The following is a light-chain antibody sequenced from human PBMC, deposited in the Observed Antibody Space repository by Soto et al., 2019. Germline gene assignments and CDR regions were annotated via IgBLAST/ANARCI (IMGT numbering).Light chain of an antibody. V-gene: IGKV1-5*03. CDR2: KES. CDR3: QQYNTYPIT. CDR1: QSISYC. J-gene: IGKJ5*01. Sequence: DIQMTQSPSTLSASVGDRVTITCRASQSISYCLAWYQQKPGKAPKLLIYKESRLESGVTSRFSGSGSGTEFTLTLTSLQPDDFATYYCQQYNTYPITFGQGPRLEIK.